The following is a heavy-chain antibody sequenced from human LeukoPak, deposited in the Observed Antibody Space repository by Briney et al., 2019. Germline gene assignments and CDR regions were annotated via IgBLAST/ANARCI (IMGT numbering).Heavy chain of an antibody. CDR2: ISSSSSTI. J-gene: IGHJ3*02. CDR3: ARMGRYYDILTGSTRDAFDI. CDR1: GFTFSTYW. V-gene: IGHV3-48*01. Sequence: PGGSLRLSCAASGFTFSTYWMNWVRQAPGKGLEWVSYISSSSSTIYYADSVKGRFTISRDNAKNSLYLQMNSLRAEDTAVYYCARMGRYYDILTGSTRDAFDIWGQGTMVTVSS. D-gene: IGHD3-9*01.